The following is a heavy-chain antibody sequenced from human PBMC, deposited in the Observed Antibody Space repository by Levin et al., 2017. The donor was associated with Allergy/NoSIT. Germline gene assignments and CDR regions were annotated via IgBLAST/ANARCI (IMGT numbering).Heavy chain of an antibody. CDR1: GFPFSRYG. CDR2: ISSDGSNK. V-gene: IGHV3-30*04. D-gene: IGHD6-19*01. CDR3: ARDQHSSGWNAADY. J-gene: IGHJ4*02. Sequence: LSLTCAASGFPFSRYGLHWVRQAPGKGLEWVAVISSDGSNKHYADSVKGRFTVSRDNSKNTLYLQMNSLRHEDTAVYYCARDQHSSGWNAADYWGQGTLVTVSS.